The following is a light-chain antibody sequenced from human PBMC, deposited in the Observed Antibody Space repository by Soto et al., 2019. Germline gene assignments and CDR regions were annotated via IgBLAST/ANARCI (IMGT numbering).Light chain of an antibody. J-gene: IGKJ4*01. CDR1: RSVGRS. Sequence: VMTQSPATVSASPGEGATLSCRASRSVGRSLAWYQKKSGQAPRLLIFSASTRATDIPARFSGSGSGTECALSISSLQSEDIAIYYCQQYYFWPLSFGGGTKVEI. CDR3: QQYYFWPLS. V-gene: IGKV3D-15*01. CDR2: SAS.